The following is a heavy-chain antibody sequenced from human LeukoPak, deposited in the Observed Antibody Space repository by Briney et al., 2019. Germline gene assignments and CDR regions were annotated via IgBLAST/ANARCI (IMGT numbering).Heavy chain of an antibody. V-gene: IGHV5-10-1*01. J-gene: IGHJ4*02. CDR1: GYSFINYW. Sequence: GESLKISCKGSGYSFINYWISWVRQMSGKGLEWMGTIDPSDSYTNYRPSFQGHVTISADKSISTAYLQWSSLKASDTAMYYCAKHYGDYVGFFDYWGQGTLVTVSS. CDR3: AKHYGDYVGFFDY. CDR2: IDPSDSYT. D-gene: IGHD4-17*01.